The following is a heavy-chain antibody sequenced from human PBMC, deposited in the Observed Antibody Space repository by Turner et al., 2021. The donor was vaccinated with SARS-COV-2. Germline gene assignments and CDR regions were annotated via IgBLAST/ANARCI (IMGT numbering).Heavy chain of an antibody. Sequence: EAQLVESGGGLVKPGGSLRVSCAASGFTFSSYGINLVRQAPGNGLEWVSYISSSSSYIYYADSLKGRFTISRNNAKNSVYLQMNSLRAEDTAVYYCARDKPGFDSSGYYPDAFDIWGQGTMVTVSS. CDR2: ISSSSSYI. J-gene: IGHJ3*02. D-gene: IGHD3-22*01. CDR3: ARDKPGFDSSGYYPDAFDI. V-gene: IGHV3-21*06. CDR1: GFTFSSYG.